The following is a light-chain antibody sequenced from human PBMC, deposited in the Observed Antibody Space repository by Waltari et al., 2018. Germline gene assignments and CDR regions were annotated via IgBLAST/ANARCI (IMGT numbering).Light chain of an antibody. CDR2: GAS. J-gene: IGKJ1*01. CDR3: QHYVRLPVT. V-gene: IGKV3-20*01. CDR1: QSVGRT. Sequence: EIVLMPSPGTLSLSPGERAILSCRASQSVGRTLAWYQQKPDQAPRLLISGASNRATGIPDRFSGSGSGTDFSLTISRLEPEDFSVYYCQHYVRLPVTFGQGTRVEI.